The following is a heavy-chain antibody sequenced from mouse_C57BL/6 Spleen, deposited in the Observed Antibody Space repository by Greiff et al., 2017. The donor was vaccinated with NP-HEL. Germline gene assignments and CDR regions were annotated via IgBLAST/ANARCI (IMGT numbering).Heavy chain of an antibody. CDR1: GFSLTSYG. CDR3: ARYGMDY. J-gene: IGHJ4*01. Sequence: VQLQQSGPGLVQPSQSLSITCTVSGFSLTSYGVHWVRQSPGKGLEWLGVIWSGGSTDYFAAFISRMSISKDNSKIQVFFKMNSLQADDTAIYYCARYGMDYWGQGTSVTVSS. V-gene: IGHV2-2*01. CDR2: IWSGGST. D-gene: IGHD1-1*01.